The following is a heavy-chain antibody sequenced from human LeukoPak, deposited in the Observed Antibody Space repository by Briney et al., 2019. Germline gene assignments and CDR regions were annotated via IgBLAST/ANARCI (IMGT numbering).Heavy chain of an antibody. Sequence: SETLSLTCTVSGGSISSGDYYWSWIRQPPGKGLEWIGYIYYSGSTYYNPSLKSRATISVDTSKNQFSLKLSSVTAADTAVYYCARGFSYYDFWSGYYYYYYMDVWGKGTTVTVSS. V-gene: IGHV4-30-4*08. J-gene: IGHJ6*03. D-gene: IGHD3-3*01. CDR3: ARGFSYYDFWSGYYYYYYMDV. CDR1: GGSISSGDYY. CDR2: IYYSGST.